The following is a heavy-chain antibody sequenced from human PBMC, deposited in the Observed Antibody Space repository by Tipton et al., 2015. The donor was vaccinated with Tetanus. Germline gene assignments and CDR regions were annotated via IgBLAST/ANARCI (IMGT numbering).Heavy chain of an antibody. CDR2: IYSSGST. CDR1: GGSISSGDYF. Sequence: TLSLTCSVSGGSISSGDYFWSWIRQPPGKGLEWIGYIYSSGSTYYNPSLKSRVSLSQDTSKNQFSLKLNSVTAADTAVYYCARETNMRRGGMIIGNACDVWGQGTLVTVSS. D-gene: IGHD3-10*01. CDR3: ARETNMRRGGMIIGNACDV. J-gene: IGHJ3*01. V-gene: IGHV4-30-4*01.